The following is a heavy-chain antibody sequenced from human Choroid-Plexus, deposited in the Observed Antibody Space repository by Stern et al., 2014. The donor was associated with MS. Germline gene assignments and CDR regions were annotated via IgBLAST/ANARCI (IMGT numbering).Heavy chain of an antibody. D-gene: IGHD2/OR15-2a*01. J-gene: IGHJ5*02. Sequence: VQLVESGGGVVQPGRPLRLSCVASGFTFGSCAMHWVRQAPGKGLEWVAGVYYDGSNKHYADSVKGRFTISRDNSQNTLYMQMSSLRPEDTAVYYCAKDRQYLTYFFDHWGQGSLVTVSS. V-gene: IGHV3-30*18. CDR3: AKDRQYLTYFFDH. CDR2: VYYDGSNK. CDR1: GFTFGSCA.